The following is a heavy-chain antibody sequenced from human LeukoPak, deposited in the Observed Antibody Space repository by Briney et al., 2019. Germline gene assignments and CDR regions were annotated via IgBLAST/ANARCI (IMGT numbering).Heavy chain of an antibody. V-gene: IGHV1-18*01. J-gene: IGHJ6*03. Sequence: GASVKVSCKTSGYTFTSHGISWVRQAPGQGLEWMGWITVYNGKTNYAQKLHDRVTVTSDTATSTVYMELRSLRSDDTAVYYCARTGTAMVYYYYYYYMDVWGKGTTVTVSS. CDR2: ITVYNGKT. D-gene: IGHD5-18*01. CDR1: GYTFTSHG. CDR3: ARTGTAMVYYYYYYYMDV.